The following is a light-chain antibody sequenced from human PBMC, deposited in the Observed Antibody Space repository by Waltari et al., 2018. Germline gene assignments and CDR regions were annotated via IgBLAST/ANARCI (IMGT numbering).Light chain of an antibody. CDR1: SSDIENYNY. Sequence: QSALTQPASVSGSPGQSITISCTGSSSDIENYNYVSWYQQYPVKAPKLLIHDVSSRSSGSSYRFSGSKSGNTASLTISGLQAEDEADYYCCSYTSTDTLIFGGGTKVTVL. CDR3: CSYTSTDTLI. V-gene: IGLV2-14*03. CDR2: DVS. J-gene: IGLJ2*01.